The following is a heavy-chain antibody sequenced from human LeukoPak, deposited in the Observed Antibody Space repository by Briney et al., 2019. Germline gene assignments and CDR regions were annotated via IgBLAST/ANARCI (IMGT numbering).Heavy chain of an antibody. D-gene: IGHD3-10*01. Sequence: ASVKVSCKASVYTFTGYYMHWVRQAPAQGLEWMGWINPNSGGTNYAQKFQDRVTMTRDTSISTAYMELSRLRFDDTAVYYCARSTVLWFGESNADYYYGMDDWGQGTTVTVSS. CDR1: VYTFTGYY. CDR2: INPNSGGT. J-gene: IGHJ6*02. CDR3: ARSTVLWFGESNADYYYGMDD. V-gene: IGHV1-2*02.